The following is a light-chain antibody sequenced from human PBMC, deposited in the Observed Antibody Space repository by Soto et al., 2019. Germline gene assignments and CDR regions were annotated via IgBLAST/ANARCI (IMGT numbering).Light chain of an antibody. V-gene: IGLV1-40*01. J-gene: IGLJ2*01. CDR1: SSNIGAGHA. CDR3: QSYDPTLRTSL. Sequence: QSVLTQPPSVSGAPGQRVTISCTGSSSNIGAGHAVDWYQQLPGTAPKLLIHSNNNRPSGVPDRFSGSKSGTSASLAIAGLQADDEADYYCQSYDPTLRTSLFGGGTQLTVL. CDR2: SNN.